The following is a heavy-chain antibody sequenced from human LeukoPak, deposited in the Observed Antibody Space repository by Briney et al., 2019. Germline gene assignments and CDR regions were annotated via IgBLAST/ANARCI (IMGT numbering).Heavy chain of an antibody. Sequence: GASVKVSFKASGYTFTGYYIHWVRQAPGQGLEWMGWINPNSGGTNYAQKFQGRVTMTRDTSISTAYMELSRLRSDDTAVYYCARRDPGWRGAFDIWGQGTMVTVSS. J-gene: IGHJ3*02. V-gene: IGHV1-2*02. CDR3: ARRDPGWRGAFDI. CDR2: INPNSGGT. CDR1: GYTFTGYY. D-gene: IGHD3-3*01.